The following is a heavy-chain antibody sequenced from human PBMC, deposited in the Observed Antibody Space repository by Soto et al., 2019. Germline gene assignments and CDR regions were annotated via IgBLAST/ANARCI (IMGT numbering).Heavy chain of an antibody. V-gene: IGHV1-69*06. CDR3: AGRCDSTTCLGHFDY. D-gene: IGHD2-2*01. J-gene: IGHJ4*02. Sequence: QVQLVQSGAEVKKPGSSVKVSCKASGGTFNNYVVNWVRQAPGQGLEWMGGILPIFATANYAQKFQGRVTITADKPTSTAYMELTSLRSEDTAVYYCAGRCDSTTCLGHFDYWGQGTLVTVAS. CDR2: ILPIFATA. CDR1: GGTFNNYV.